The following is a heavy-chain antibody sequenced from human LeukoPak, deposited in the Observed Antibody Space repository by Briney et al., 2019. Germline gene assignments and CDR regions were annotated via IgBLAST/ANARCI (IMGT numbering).Heavy chain of an antibody. CDR1: GGSISGGSYY. J-gene: IGHJ4*02. V-gene: IGHV4-61*02. Sequence: SQTLSLTCTVSGGSISGGSYYWNWIRQPAGKGLEWIGRIYPSGSTNYNPSLKSRVTISADMSKSQFSLQLSSVTAADTAVYYCAREGAYSHGYGYFDNWGQGTLVIVSS. CDR2: IYPSGST. CDR3: AREGAYSHGYGYFDN. D-gene: IGHD5-18*01.